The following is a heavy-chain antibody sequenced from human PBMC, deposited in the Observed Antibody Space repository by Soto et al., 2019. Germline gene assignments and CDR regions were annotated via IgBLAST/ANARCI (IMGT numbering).Heavy chain of an antibody. CDR3: ARDFNPGYGYYLDY. CDR2: IYSGGST. V-gene: IGHV3-66*01. CDR1: GFTVSSNY. Sequence: EVQLVESGGGLVQPGGSLRLSCAASGFTVSSNYMSWVRQAPGKGLEWVSVIYSGGSTYYADSVKGRFTISRDNSTNTLYLQMNSLRAEDTAVYYCARDFNPGYGYYLDYWGQGTLVTVSS. D-gene: IGHD4-17*01. J-gene: IGHJ4*02.